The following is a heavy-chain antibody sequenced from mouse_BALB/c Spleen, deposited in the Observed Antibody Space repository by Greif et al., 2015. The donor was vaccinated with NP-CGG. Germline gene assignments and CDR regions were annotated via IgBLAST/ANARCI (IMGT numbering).Heavy chain of an antibody. CDR2: ISSGSSTT. CDR3: ARGHYDGYTWVAY. V-gene: IGHV5-17*02. D-gene: IGHD2-3*01. J-gene: IGHJ3*01. Sequence: EVKLVESGGGLVQPGGSRKLSCAASGFTFSSFGMHWVRQAPEKGLEWVAYISSGSSTTYYADTVKGRFTIARDNPKNSLFLQMASLRAEDTARDGCARGHYDGYTWVAYWGQGTLVTVSA. CDR1: GFTFSSFG.